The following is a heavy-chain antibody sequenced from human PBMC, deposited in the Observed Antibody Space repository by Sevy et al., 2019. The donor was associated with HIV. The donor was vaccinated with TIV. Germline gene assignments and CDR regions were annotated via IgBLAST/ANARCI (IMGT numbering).Heavy chain of an antibody. D-gene: IGHD6-19*01. CDR2: IYYSGST. Sequence: SETLSLTCTVSGGSISSNNYYWGWIRQPPGKGLEWIGSIYYSGSTYYNPSLKCRVTISVDTSKNQFSLKLSSVTAADTAVFYCARHNGGWYGTITYYFDYWGQGTLVTVSS. J-gene: IGHJ4*02. CDR3: ARHNGGWYGTITYYFDY. V-gene: IGHV4-39*01. CDR1: GGSISSNNYY.